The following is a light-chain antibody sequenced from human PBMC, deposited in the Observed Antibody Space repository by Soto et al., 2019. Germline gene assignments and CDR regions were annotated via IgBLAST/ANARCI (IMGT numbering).Light chain of an antibody. J-gene: IGLJ2*01. CDR3: SSYTPSNTLV. V-gene: IGLV2-14*01. Sequence: QSGLTQPASVSGSPGQSITISCTGTSSDVGAYTYVSWYQQHPGKAPKLMIFEVSDRPSGVSNRFSGSKSGNTASLTISGLQAEDEADYYCSSYTPSNTLVFGGGTKLTVL. CDR1: SSDVGAYTY. CDR2: EVS.